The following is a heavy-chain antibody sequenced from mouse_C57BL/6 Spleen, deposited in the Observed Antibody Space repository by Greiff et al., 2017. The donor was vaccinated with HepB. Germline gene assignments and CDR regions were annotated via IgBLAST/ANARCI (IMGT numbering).Heavy chain of an antibody. CDR2: ISDGGSYT. CDR1: GFTFSSYA. CDR3: ARVPYYSTFYWYFDV. D-gene: IGHD2-5*01. V-gene: IGHV5-4*03. Sequence: EVKLQESGGGLVKPGGSLKLSCAASGFTFSSYAMSWVRQTPEKRLEWVATISDGGSYTYYPDNVKGRFTISRDNAKNNLYLQMSHLKSEDTAMYYCARVPYYSTFYWYFDVWGTGTTVTVSS. J-gene: IGHJ1*03.